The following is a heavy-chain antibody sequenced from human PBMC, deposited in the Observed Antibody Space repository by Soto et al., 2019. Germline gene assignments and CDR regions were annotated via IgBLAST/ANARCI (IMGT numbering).Heavy chain of an antibody. CDR2: IYYSGST. V-gene: IGHV4-39*01. D-gene: IGHD6-6*01. J-gene: IGHJ6*02. CDR1: GGSISSSSYY. CDR3: ARRVGIAARAYYYYGMDV. Sequence: SETLSLTCTVSGGSISSSSYYWGGIRQPPGKGLEWIGSIYYSGSTYYNPSLKSRVTISVDTSKNQFSLKLSSVTAADTAVYYCARRVGIAARAYYYYGMDVWGQGTTVTVSS.